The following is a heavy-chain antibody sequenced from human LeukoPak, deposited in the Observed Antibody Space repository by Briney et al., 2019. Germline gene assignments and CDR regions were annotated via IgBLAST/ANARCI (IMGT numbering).Heavy chain of an antibody. V-gene: IGHV4-59*01. CDR2: ISYSGST. CDR3: ARERDIGSGWYY. CDR1: GGSISAYY. Sequence: SETLSLTCTVSGGSISAYYWSWIRQPPGKGLEWIGYISYSGSTNYNPSLKSRVTISVDTSKNQFSLKLSSVTAADTAVYYCARERDIGSGWYYWGQGTLVTVSS. J-gene: IGHJ4*02. D-gene: IGHD6-19*01.